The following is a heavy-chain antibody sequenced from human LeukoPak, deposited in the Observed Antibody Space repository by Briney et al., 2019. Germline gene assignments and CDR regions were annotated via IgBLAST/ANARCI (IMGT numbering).Heavy chain of an antibody. CDR1: GFTFDNYA. CDR2: IRGSGGST. CDR3: AKVFGSGNDFDD. V-gene: IGHV3-23*01. J-gene: IGHJ4*02. Sequence: GGSLRLSCAASGFTFDNYARSWVRQAPGKGLEWVSSIRGSGGSTYYADFVKGRFTISRDNSKNTLYLQMNSLRAEDTAVYYCAKVFGSGNDFDDWGQGTLVTVSS. D-gene: IGHD5-12*01.